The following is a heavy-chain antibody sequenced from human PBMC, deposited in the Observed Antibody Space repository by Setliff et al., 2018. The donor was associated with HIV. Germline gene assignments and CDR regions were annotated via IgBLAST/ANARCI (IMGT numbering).Heavy chain of an antibody. CDR3: ARSVIGYYHYGMDV. D-gene: IGHD3-10*01. CDR2: ISSSSRSK. Sequence: GGSLRLSCEASGFTFSTYSMNWVRQAPGKGLEWVSSISSSSRSKYYADSVKGRFTISRDNAKNSLYLQMNSLRAEDTAVYYCARSVIGYYHYGMDVWGQGTLVTVSS. V-gene: IGHV3-21*01. J-gene: IGHJ6*02. CDR1: GFTFSTYS.